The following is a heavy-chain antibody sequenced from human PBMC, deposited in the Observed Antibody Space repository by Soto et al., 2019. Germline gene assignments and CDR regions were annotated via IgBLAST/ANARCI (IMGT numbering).Heavy chain of an antibody. J-gene: IGHJ6*02. CDR2: INAGNGNT. Sequence: ASVKVSCKASGYTFGNYAIHWVRQAPGQRLEWLGWINAGNGNTKYSQKFQGRVTSTRDTPASTAYMELSSLRSEDTAVYYCARSMADYYGMDVWGQGTTVTVSS. V-gene: IGHV1-3*01. CDR1: GYTFGNYA. CDR3: ARSMADYYGMDV. D-gene: IGHD6-19*01.